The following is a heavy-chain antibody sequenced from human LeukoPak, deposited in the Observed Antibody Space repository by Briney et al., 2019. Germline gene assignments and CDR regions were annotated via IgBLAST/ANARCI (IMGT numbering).Heavy chain of an antibody. CDR3: ARGAGGGNDYYYYYGMDV. CDR2: IIPIFGTA. J-gene: IGHJ6*02. Sequence: SVKVSCKASGGTFGSYAISWVRQAPGQGLEWMGGIIPIFGTANYAQKFQGRVTITADKSTSTAYMELSSLRSEDTAVYYCARGAGGGNDYYYYYGMDVWGQGTTITVSS. CDR1: GGTFGSYA. V-gene: IGHV1-69*06. D-gene: IGHD4-23*01.